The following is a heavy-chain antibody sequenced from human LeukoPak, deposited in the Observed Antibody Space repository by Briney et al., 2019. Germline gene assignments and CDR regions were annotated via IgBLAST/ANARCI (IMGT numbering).Heavy chain of an antibody. CDR2: LKRKTDGGTP. CDR3: ATDDVGGY. Sequence: GGSLRLSCAASGFTFSHAWMHWVRQPPGKGLGWVGRLKRKTDGGTPDYAAPVKGRFTISGDDSRNTLYLQMNRLKTEDTAVYYCATDDVGGYWGQGTLVTVSS. D-gene: IGHD4-23*01. J-gene: IGHJ4*02. CDR1: GFTFSHAW. V-gene: IGHV3-15*01.